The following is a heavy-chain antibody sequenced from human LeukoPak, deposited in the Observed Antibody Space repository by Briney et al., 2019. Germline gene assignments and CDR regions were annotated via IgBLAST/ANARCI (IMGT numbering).Heavy chain of an antibody. CDR3: ARVGVVPADTLNGYYYYMDV. D-gene: IGHD2-2*01. CDR2: IIPIFGTA. Sequence: SVKVSCKASGGTFSSYAISWVRQAPGQGLEWMGGIIPIFGTANYAQKFQGRVTITADESTSTAYMELSSLRSEDTAVYYCARVGVVPADTLNGYYYYMDVWGKGTTVTISS. J-gene: IGHJ6*03. V-gene: IGHV1-69*13. CDR1: GGTFSSYA.